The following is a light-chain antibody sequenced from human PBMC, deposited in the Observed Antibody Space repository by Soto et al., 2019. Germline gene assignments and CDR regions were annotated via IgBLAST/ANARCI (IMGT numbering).Light chain of an antibody. J-gene: IGLJ1*01. Sequence: QSVLTQPPSASGSPGQSVTISCTGTSSDVGAYNHVSWYQQLPGKAPKLIIYEVSKRPSGVPDRFSGSKSGNTASLTVSGLQAEDEADYYCTSYAGTYSFFYVFGTGTKVTVL. CDR2: EVS. CDR1: SSDVGAYNH. CDR3: TSYAGTYSFFYV. V-gene: IGLV2-8*01.